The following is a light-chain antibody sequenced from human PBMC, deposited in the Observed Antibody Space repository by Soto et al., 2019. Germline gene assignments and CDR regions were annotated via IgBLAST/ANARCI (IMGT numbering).Light chain of an antibody. CDR2: GNN. J-gene: IGLJ2*01. Sequence: QSVLTQPPSVSGAPGQRVTISCTGSSSNIGAGYDVHWCQQLPGTAPKLLIYGNNNRPSGVPDRFSGSKSGTSASLAITGLQAEDEADYYCQSYDSSLSGSVFGGGTKLTVL. CDR3: QSYDSSLSGSV. V-gene: IGLV1-40*01. CDR1: SSNIGAGYD.